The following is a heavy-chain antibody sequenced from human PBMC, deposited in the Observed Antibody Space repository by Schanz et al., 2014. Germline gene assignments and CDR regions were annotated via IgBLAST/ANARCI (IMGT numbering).Heavy chain of an antibody. CDR2: INTGVNT. D-gene: IGHD3-22*01. J-gene: IGHJ4*02. V-gene: IGHV3-23*04. CDR3: ARPPHDSSGYYPFDY. CDR1: GFTFSAYA. Sequence: EVQLVESGGGLVQPGGSLRLSCSASGFTFSAYAMTWVRQIPGKGLEWVSAINTGVNTYYADSVRGRFTMSRDNAKNSLYLQMNSLRAEDTAVYYCARPPHDSSGYYPFDYWGQGALVTVSS.